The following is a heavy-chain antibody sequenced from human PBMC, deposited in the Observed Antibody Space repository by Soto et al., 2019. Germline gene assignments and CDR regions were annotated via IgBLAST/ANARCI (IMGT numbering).Heavy chain of an antibody. D-gene: IGHD3-3*01. CDR2: ISAGGGSP. CDR1: GFIFNNYA. V-gene: IGHV3-23*01. Sequence: GGSLRLSCAASGFIFNNYAMSWVRQAPGKGLEWVSFISAGGGSPNYADSVKGRFTISRDNSKNMVYLQMNSLRAEDTAVYYCAKDGDFYDFVNGYSLTGQYFDYWGQGTPVTVSS. CDR3: AKDGDFYDFVNGYSLTGQYFDY. J-gene: IGHJ4*02.